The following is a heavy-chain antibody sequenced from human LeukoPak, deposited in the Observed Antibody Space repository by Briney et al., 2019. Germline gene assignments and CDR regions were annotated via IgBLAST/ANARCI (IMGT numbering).Heavy chain of an antibody. J-gene: IGHJ4*02. D-gene: IGHD3-22*01. CDR3: ASHAYDSSAYAY. V-gene: IGHV4-30-4*07. CDR2: INYSGST. CDR1: GGSISSGGYS. Sequence: PSETLSLTCTVSGGSISSGGYSWSWIRQPPGKGLEWIGYINYSGSTYYNPSLKSRVTISGDTSKNQFSLKVTSVTAADTAVYCCASHAYDSSAYAYWGQGTLVTVSS.